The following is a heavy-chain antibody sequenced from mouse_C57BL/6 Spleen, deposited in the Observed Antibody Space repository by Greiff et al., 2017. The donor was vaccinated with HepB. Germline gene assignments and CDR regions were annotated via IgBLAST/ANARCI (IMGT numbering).Heavy chain of an antibody. V-gene: IGHV1-26*01. CDR3: ARRYPHYYGSAWFAY. CDR2: INPNNGGT. CDR1: GYTFTDYY. D-gene: IGHD1-1*01. Sequence: EVQLQQSGPELVKPGASVKISCKASGYTFTDYYMNWVKQSHGKSLEWIGDINPNNGGTSYNQKFKGKATLTVDKSSSTAYMELRSLTSEDSAVYYCARRYPHYYGSAWFAYWGQGTLVTVSA. J-gene: IGHJ3*01.